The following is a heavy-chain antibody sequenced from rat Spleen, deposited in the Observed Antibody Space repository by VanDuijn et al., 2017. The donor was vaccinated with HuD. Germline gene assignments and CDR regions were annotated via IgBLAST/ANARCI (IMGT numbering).Heavy chain of an antibody. CDR2: ISITGDT. V-gene: IGHV2S12*01. CDR1: GFSLTSKG. Sequence: QVQLKESGPGLVQPSQTLSLTCTVSGFSLTSKGVAWVRQPPGKGLEWLAAISITGDTFYNSVLKSRLTISRDISKNQVFLRMNSIQIEDTAIYFCTKDYYGYNFDYWGQGVMVTVSS. CDR3: TKDYYGYNFDY. J-gene: IGHJ2*01. D-gene: IGHD1-9*01.